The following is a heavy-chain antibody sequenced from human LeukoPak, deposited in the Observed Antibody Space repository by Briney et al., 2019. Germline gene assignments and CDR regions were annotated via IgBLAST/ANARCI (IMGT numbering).Heavy chain of an antibody. CDR1: GFTFSSYW. CDR2: INTDGSST. D-gene: IGHD3-3*01. Sequence: GGSLRLSCAASGFTFSSYWMHWVRQAPGKGLMWVSRINTDGSSTSYADSVKGRFTISRDNAKNTLYLQMNSLRAEDTAVYYCARGGDFWSGYLDYWGQGTLVTVSS. V-gene: IGHV3-74*01. CDR3: ARGGDFWSGYLDY. J-gene: IGHJ4*02.